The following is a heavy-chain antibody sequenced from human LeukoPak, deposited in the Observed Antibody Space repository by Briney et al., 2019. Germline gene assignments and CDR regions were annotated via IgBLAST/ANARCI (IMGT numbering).Heavy chain of an antibody. CDR3: ARGLRRVVIMLEWGNWFLP. CDR1: GGSISSGSYY. CDR2: IYTSGST. J-gene: IGHJ5*02. V-gene: IGHV4-61*02. Sequence: PSETLSLTCTVSGGSISSGSYYWSWVRQPAGKGLEWIGRIYTSGSTNYNPSLKSRVTISVDASKNHFSLKLSSVTAADTAVYYCARGLRRVVIMLEWGNWFLPWGGGTLVTVSS. D-gene: IGHD3-3*01.